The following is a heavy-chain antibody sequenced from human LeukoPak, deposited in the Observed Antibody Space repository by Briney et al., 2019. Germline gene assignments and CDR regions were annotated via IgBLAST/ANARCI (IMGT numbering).Heavy chain of an antibody. V-gene: IGHV4-59*12. D-gene: IGHD3-22*01. Sequence: SETLSLTCTVSGDSISSYYWSWIRQPPGKGLEWIGNIYYSGSTNYNPSLKSRVTISVDTSKNQFSLKLSSVTAADTAVYYCTYDSSGYSAFDIWGQETMVTVSS. CDR2: IYYSGST. J-gene: IGHJ3*02. CDR3: TYDSSGYSAFDI. CDR1: GDSISSYY.